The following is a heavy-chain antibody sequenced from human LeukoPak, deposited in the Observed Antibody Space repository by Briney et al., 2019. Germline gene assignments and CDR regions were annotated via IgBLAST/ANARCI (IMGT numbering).Heavy chain of an antibody. CDR3: ARGHTAVTRHFDF. CDR2: ISSGSSAI. V-gene: IGHV3-21*01. CDR1: GFTFTTYS. Sequence: PGGSLRLSCEASGFTFTTYSMTWVRQAPGKGLEWVSIISSGSSAIFSADALKGRFTISRDDAKNLLYLDRNSLRAEDTAVYYCARGHTAVTRHFDFWGQGTLVTVSS. D-gene: IGHD4-17*01. J-gene: IGHJ4*02.